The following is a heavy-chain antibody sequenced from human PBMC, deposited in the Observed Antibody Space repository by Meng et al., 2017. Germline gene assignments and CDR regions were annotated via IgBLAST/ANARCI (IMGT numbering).Heavy chain of an antibody. CDR3: ARGYCSDGSCYSDY. CDR2: IYYSGST. Sequence: SETLSLTCTVSGGSISSYYWSWIRQPPGKGLEWIGYIYYSGSTNYNPSLKSRVTISVDTSKNQFSLKLSSVTAADTAVYYCARGYCSDGSCYSDYWGQGTLVTVSS. CDR1: GGSISSYY. D-gene: IGHD2-15*01. J-gene: IGHJ4*02. V-gene: IGHV4-59*01.